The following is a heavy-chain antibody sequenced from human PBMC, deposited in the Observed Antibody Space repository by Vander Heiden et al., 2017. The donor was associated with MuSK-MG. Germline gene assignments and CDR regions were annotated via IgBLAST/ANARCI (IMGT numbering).Heavy chain of an antibody. V-gene: IGHV3-48*01. J-gene: IGHJ4*02. Sequence: VQLVESGGGLVQPGGSLRLSCAASGFTFRTYSMNWVRQAPGKGLEWVSYISSSSRTIYYADSVKGRFTISRDNAKNSLYLQMNSLRAEDTAVYSCVRDAGYCSGGACLPLDYWGQGTLVTVSS. CDR3: VRDAGYCSGGACLPLDY. D-gene: IGHD2-15*01. CDR2: ISSSSRTI. CDR1: GFTFRTYS.